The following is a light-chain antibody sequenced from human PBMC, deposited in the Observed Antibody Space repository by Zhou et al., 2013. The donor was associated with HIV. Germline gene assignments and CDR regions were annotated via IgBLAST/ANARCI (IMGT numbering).Light chain of an antibody. CDR3: QQSYTSYT. CDR2: GTT. V-gene: IGKV1-39*01. CDR1: ENINNY. J-gene: IGKJ2*01. Sequence: GDRVTISCRASENINNYLNWYQQKPGKAPHLLVYGTTNLQSGVPSRFSGSGSGTEYTLTISSLQPDDFATYYCQQSYTSYTFGQGTNLEIK.